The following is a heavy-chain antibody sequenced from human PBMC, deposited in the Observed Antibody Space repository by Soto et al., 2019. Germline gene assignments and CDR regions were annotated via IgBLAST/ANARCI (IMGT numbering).Heavy chain of an antibody. D-gene: IGHD3-9*01. Sequence: RGESLKISCKGSGYTFTDYWIGWVRQLPGKGLEWMGIIYPGDSDTRYSPSFQGHVTITVDKSTSTAYLQWNTLKASDTAMYYCARHISNFRYYYYAMDRLRAEDTAVYYCARGGLEPFDYWGQGALVTVSS. CDR1: GYTFTDYW. J-gene: IGHJ4*02. CDR2: IYPGDSDT. V-gene: IGHV5-51*01. CDR3: ARHISNFRYYYYAMDRLRAEDTAVYYCARGGLEPFDY.